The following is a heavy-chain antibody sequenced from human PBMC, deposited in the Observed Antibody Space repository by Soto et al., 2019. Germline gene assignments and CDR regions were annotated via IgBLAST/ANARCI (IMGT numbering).Heavy chain of an antibody. V-gene: IGHV4-38-2*02. CDR1: GYSISSGSY. D-gene: IGHD3-10*01. CDR3: ERDQHYGLYYFDY. CDR2: MYPTGTT. J-gene: IGHJ4*02. Sequence: XETLSVTCTVSGYSISSGSYWGWIRQPPGKRLEWIGSMYPTGTTYYNPSLKSRVTISVDTSRNQFSLKLTSVSAADTAVYYCERDQHYGLYYFDYWGQGTLVTGLL.